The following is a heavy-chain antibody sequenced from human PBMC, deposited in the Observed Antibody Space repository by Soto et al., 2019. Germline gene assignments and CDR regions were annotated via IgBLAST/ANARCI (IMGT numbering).Heavy chain of an antibody. CDR1: GFDFTYYA. D-gene: IGHD1-26*01. J-gene: IGHJ4*02. CDR3: AKDEGVGGTLGLFDY. CDR2: MSSDGSKI. Sequence: QVQLVESGGGAVQPGESLRLSWVASGFDFTYYAMHWVRQAPGKGLESVAVMSSDGSKIHHTDSVKGRFTISRDNSKNTLNLQMNSLRKENTAVYFCAKDEGVGGTLGLFDYWGQGTLVSVSS. V-gene: IGHV3-30*18.